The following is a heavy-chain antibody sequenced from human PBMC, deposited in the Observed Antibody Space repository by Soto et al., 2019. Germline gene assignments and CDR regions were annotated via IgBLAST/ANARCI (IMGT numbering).Heavy chain of an antibody. J-gene: IGHJ4*02. CDR1: GDSISSSYY. D-gene: IGHD4-17*01. Sequence: QLQLQESGPGLVKPSETLSLTCTVSGDSISSSYYWGWIRQPPGKGLEWIGTIYNSASTYYNPSLKSRVTISVDTSKNQFSLKLTSVTAADTAVYYCARCTFPYGDFDYWGQGIQVTVSS. V-gene: IGHV4-39*01. CDR3: ARCTFPYGDFDY. CDR2: IYNSAST.